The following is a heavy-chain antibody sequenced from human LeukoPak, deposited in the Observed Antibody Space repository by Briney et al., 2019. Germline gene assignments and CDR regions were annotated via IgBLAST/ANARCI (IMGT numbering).Heavy chain of an antibody. D-gene: IGHD5-12*01. CDR3: ARGYRRQQSLSFDY. Sequence: GGSLRLSCAASGFTFSSYEMNWVRQAPGKGLEWVSHISSSGGVIFDADSVKGRFTISRDNSKNSLYLQMNSLRVEDTAVYYCARGYRRQQSLSFDYWGQGNLVTVSS. CDR1: GFTFSSYE. J-gene: IGHJ4*02. V-gene: IGHV3-48*03. CDR2: ISSSGGVI.